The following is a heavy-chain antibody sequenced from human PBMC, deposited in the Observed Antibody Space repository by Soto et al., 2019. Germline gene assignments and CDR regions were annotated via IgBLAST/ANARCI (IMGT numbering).Heavy chain of an antibody. CDR2: ISYDGSNQ. Sequence: GGSLRLSCAASGFTFSSYGMHWVRQAPGKGLEWVAIISYDGSNQYYADSVKGRFTISRDNSKNTLYLQMNSLGTEDTAVYYCAKRSSSSTFDYWGQGTLVTVSS. CDR1: GFTFSSYG. J-gene: IGHJ4*02. D-gene: IGHD6-6*01. CDR3: AKRSSSSTFDY. V-gene: IGHV3-30*18.